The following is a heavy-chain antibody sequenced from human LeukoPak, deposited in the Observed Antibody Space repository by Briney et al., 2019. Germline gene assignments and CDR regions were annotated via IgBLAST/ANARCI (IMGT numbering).Heavy chain of an antibody. CDR3: ARRRILEDCNSFNCRAHFDY. Sequence: GGSLRLSCAASGFTFSSYAMSWVRQAPGKGLEWVSAISGSGGSTYYADSVKGRFTISRDNSKNTLYLQMNSLRAEDTAVYYCARRRILEDCNSFNCRAHFDYGGRGARDTVS. CDR1: GFTFSSYA. V-gene: IGHV3-23*01. D-gene: IGHD2/OR15-2a*01. J-gene: IGHJ4*02. CDR2: ISGSGGST.